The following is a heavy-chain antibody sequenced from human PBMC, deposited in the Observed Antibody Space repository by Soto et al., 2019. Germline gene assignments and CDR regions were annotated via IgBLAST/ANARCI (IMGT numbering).Heavy chain of an antibody. V-gene: IGHV3-23*01. CDR2: ISGSGGST. CDR3: AKGGVPAARSYGMDV. CDR1: GFTFSSYV. D-gene: IGHD2-2*01. J-gene: IGHJ6*02. Sequence: GSLRLSCAASGFTFSSYVMSWVRQAPGKGLEWVSAISGSGGSTYYADSVKGRFTISRDNSKNTLYLQMNSLRAEDTAVYYCAKGGVPAARSYGMDVWGQGTTVTVSS.